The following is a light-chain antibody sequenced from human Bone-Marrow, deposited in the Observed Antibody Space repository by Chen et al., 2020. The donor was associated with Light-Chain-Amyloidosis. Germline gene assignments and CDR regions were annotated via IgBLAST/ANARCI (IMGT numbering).Light chain of an antibody. CDR1: SSAIGGYNY. V-gene: IGLV2-14*03. CDR2: DVT. CDR3: SSYTTTSAPLI. J-gene: IGLJ2*01. Sequence: QSALTQPASVSGSPGQSITISCTGTSSAIGGYNYVFWYQQHPGRAPKLMIYDVTNRPSGVSNRFSGSKSGNTASLTISGLQAEDEADYYCSSYTTTSAPLIFGGGTKLTVL.